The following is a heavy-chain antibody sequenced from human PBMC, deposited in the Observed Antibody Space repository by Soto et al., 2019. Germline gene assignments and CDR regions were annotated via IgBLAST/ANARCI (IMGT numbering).Heavy chain of an antibody. V-gene: IGHV6-1*01. Sequence: WHWIRQSPSGGLEWLGRPYYRSKWYNRYEVSMKSRITIKTDTYKNHFSLQLNSVNPEDTAGYYGARGRKGYRDSWGQGNLVTVSS. J-gene: IGHJ4*02. CDR2: PYYRSKWYN. D-gene: IGHD5-12*01. CDR3: ARGRKGYRDS.